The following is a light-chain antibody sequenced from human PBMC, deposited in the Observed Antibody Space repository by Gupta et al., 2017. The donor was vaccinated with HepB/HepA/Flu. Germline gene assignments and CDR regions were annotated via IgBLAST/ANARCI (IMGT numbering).Light chain of an antibody. CDR3: VLYMGSGIWV. Sequence: QTVVTQAPSFSVSPGGTVTLTCGLSSGSVSTSYYPSWYQQTPGQPPRTLIYSTNTRSSGVPDRFSGSILGNKAALTITGAQADDESDYYCVLYMGSGIWVFGGGTKLTVL. V-gene: IGLV8-61*01. CDR1: SGSVSTSYY. CDR2: STN. J-gene: IGLJ3*02.